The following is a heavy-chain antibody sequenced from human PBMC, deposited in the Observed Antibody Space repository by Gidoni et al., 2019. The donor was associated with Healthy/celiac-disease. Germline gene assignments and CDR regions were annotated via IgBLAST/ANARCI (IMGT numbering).Heavy chain of an antibody. D-gene: IGHD2-21*02. V-gene: IGHV4-34*01. CDR1: GGSFSGYY. CDR3: ARGRLSDAFDI. CDR2: INHSGST. Sequence: QAQLQPCGAGLVTPSESLSLPLAVHGGSFSGYYWSWIRQPPGKGLEWIGEINHSGSTNYSPSLKSRVTISVDTSKNQFSLKLSSVTAADTAVYYCARGRLSDAFDIWGQGTMVTVSS. J-gene: IGHJ3*02.